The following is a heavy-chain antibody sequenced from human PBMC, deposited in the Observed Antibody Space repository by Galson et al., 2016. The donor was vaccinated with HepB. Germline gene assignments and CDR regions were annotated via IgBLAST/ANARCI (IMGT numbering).Heavy chain of an antibody. CDR1: GFTFSNYG. D-gene: IGHD1-26*01. J-gene: IGHJ6*04. CDR2: ISRSGDST. Sequence: SLRLSCAASGFTFSNYGMTWVRQAPGKGLEVVSSISRSGDSTDYADSMKGRFTISRDNSKNTLSLRMNSLTADDTAIYYCVQGSTAPAVWGKGTTVTVSS. CDR3: VQGSTAPAV. V-gene: IGHV3-23*01.